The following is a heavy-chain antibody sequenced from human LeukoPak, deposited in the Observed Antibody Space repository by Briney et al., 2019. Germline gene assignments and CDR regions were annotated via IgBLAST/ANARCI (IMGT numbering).Heavy chain of an antibody. CDR2: IRYDGSNK. J-gene: IGHJ4*02. CDR1: GFTFSSYG. Sequence: GGSLRLSCAASGFTFSSYGMHWVRQAPGKGLEWVAFIRYDGSNKYYADSVKGRFTISKDNSKNTLYLQMNSLRAEDTALYYCAKDAGTGVVVAGSSDYWGQGTLVTVSS. CDR3: AKDAGTGVVVAGSSDY. D-gene: IGHD6-19*01. V-gene: IGHV3-30*02.